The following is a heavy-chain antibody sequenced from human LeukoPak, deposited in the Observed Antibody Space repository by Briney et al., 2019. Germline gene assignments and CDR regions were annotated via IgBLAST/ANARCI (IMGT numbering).Heavy chain of an antibody. D-gene: IGHD3-16*01. Sequence: SETLSLTCTVSGGSISSSSYYWGWIRQPPGKGLEWIGYIYHSGSTYYNPSLKSRVTISVDRSKNQFSLKLSSVTAADTAVYYCARGGAKGPYYFDYWGQGTLVTVSS. V-gene: IGHV4-39*07. CDR1: GGSISSSSYY. CDR3: ARGGAKGPYYFDY. CDR2: IYHSGST. J-gene: IGHJ4*02.